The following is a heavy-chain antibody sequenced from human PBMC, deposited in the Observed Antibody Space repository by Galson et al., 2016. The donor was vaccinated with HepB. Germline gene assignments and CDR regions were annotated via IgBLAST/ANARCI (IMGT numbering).Heavy chain of an antibody. J-gene: IGHJ5*01. V-gene: IGHV1-46*01. CDR3: ARAFSYSPGGIVVVAAARNWFDS. D-gene: IGHD2-15*01. CDR2: INPGGGST. CDR1: GDSFTNYF. Sequence: SVKVSCKASGDSFTNYFIHWVRQAPGRGLEWVGLINPGGGSTFYAQKFRGRVTMTRDAAESTVFMAVSSLTSEDTTVYYCARAFSYSPGGIVVVAAARNWFDSWGQGTLVTVSS.